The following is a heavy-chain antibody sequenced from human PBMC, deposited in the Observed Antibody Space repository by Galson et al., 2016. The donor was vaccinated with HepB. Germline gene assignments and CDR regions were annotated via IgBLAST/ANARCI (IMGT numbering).Heavy chain of an antibody. J-gene: IGHJ6*03. V-gene: IGHV3-7*03. Sequence: SLRLSCAASGFTFSTYWMTWVRQAPGKGLEWVANIKEDGSEKYYVDSVKGRFTISRDNARSSLYLQMNSLRAEDTAVYYCAREELKTYYLDDSGYYYDHYCYYMDVWGKGTTVTVSS. CDR3: AREELKTYYLDDSGYYYDHYCYYMDV. D-gene: IGHD3-22*01. CDR2: IKEDGSEK. CDR1: GFTFSTYW.